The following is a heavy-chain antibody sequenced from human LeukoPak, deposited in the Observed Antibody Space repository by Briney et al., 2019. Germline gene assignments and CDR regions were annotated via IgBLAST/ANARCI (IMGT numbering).Heavy chain of an antibody. CDR3: ARMGRGTTFDI. J-gene: IGHJ3*02. V-gene: IGHV4-59*12. D-gene: IGHD1-7*01. Sequence: SETLSLTCTVSGGSISSYYWSWIRQPPGKGLEWIGYIYYSGSTNYNPSLKSRVTISVDTSKNQFSLKLSSVTAADTAVYYCARMGRGTTFDIWGQGTMVTVSS. CDR2: IYYSGST. CDR1: GGSISSYY.